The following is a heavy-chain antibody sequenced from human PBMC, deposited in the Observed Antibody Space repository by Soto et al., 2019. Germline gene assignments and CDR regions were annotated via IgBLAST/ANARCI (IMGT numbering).Heavy chain of an antibody. CDR1: GFALSDSA. CDR3: TRRRDWTAMAPLDY. D-gene: IGHD5-18*01. CDR2: IRSKVNSYAT. V-gene: IGHV3-73*02. Sequence: EVQLVESGGGLVQPGGSLKLSCAASGFALSDSAIHWVRQASGKGLEWVGRIRSKVNSYATIYAESVKGRFTISRDDSMSTIYLQMSSLKVEDTAVYYCTRRRDWTAMAPLDYWGQGTLVPVSS. J-gene: IGHJ4*02.